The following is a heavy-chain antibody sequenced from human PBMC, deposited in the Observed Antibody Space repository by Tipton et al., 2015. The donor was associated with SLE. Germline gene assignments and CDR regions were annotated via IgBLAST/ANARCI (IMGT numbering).Heavy chain of an antibody. CDR1: GASISSHY. J-gene: IGHJ6*02. V-gene: IGHV4-59*08. Sequence: LRLSCTVSGASISSHYWSWVRQPPGKGLECIGYISYSGSTKYNPSLKSRVTISVDKSKNLFSLKLTSVTAADTAVYYCARGMVTWRGAIVGVDVWGQGTTVNVSS. D-gene: IGHD2-21*02. CDR3: ARGMVTWRGAIVGVDV. CDR2: ISYSGST.